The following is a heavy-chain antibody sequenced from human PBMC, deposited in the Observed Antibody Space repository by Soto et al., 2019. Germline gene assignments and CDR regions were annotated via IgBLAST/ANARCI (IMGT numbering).Heavy chain of an antibody. D-gene: IGHD2-2*01. V-gene: IGHV1-69*06. J-gene: IGHJ6*02. Sequence: SVKVSCKASGGTFSSYAISWVRQAPGQGLEWMGGIIPIFGTANYAQKFQGRVTITADKSTSTAYMELSSLRSEDTAVYYCARGDCSSTSCYRRSYYYGMDVWGQGTKVTVS. CDR1: GGTFSSYA. CDR2: IIPIFGTA. CDR3: ARGDCSSTSCYRRSYYYGMDV.